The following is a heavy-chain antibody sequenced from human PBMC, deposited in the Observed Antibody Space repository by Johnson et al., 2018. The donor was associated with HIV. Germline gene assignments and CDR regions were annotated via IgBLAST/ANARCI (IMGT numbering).Heavy chain of an antibody. J-gene: IGHJ3*02. V-gene: IGHV3-23*01. Sequence: MKWVRQTPGMGLEWVSAISGSGGSTYYADSVKGRFTISRDNSKNTLYLQMNSLRAEDTAVYYCARGGKRVMAAFDIWGQGTMVTVSS. D-gene: IGHD3-16*01. CDR2: ISGSGGST. CDR3: ARGGKRVMAAFDI.